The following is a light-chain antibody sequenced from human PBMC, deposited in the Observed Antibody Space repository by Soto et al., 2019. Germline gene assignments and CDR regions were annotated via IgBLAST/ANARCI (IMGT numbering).Light chain of an antibody. CDR3: QQYANSPIT. J-gene: IGKJ5*01. Sequence: EIVLTQSPATLSLSPGERATLSCRASQSVSTYLAWYQQRPGQAPRLLIYDASYRATDIPPRFFGSGSGTDFTLTINRLEPEDFAVYYCQQYANSPITFGQGTRLEIK. CDR1: QSVSTY. V-gene: IGKV3-11*01. CDR2: DAS.